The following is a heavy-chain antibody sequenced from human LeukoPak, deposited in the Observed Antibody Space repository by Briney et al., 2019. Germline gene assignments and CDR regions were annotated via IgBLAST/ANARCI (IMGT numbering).Heavy chain of an antibody. Sequence: GASVKVSCKASGGTFSSYAISWVRQAPGQGLEWMGWINPNSGGTNYAQKFQGRVTMTRDTSTSTVYMELSSLRSEDTAVYYCATLGGMGGPAAMIDYWGQGTLVTVSS. CDR2: INPNSGGT. CDR1: GGTFSSYA. V-gene: IGHV1-8*02. D-gene: IGHD2-2*01. CDR3: ATLGGMGGPAAMIDY. J-gene: IGHJ4*02.